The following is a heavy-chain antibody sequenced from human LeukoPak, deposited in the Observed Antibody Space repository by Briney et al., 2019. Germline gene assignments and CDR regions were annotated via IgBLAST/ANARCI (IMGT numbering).Heavy chain of an antibody. CDR2: MYPGDSDT. CDR3: ARGYCSGGSCYTNFDY. D-gene: IGHD2-15*01. V-gene: IGHV5-51*01. Sequence: GESLKISCKGSGYSFNSYWIGWVRQMPGKGLEWVGIMYPGDSDTRYSPSFQGQVTISADKSISTAYLQWSSLKASDTAMYYCARGYCSGGSCYTNFDYWGQGTLVTVSS. J-gene: IGHJ4*02. CDR1: GYSFNSYW.